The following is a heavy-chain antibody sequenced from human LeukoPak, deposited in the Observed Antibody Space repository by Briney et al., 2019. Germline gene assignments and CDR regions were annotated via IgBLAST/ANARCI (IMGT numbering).Heavy chain of an antibody. CDR2: ISAYNGNT. D-gene: IGHD3-9*01. CDR1: GYTFTSNG. Sequence: ASVKVSCKASGYTFTSNGISWVRQAPGQGLEWMGWISAYNGNTNYEQKLQGRVTMTTDTSTSTAYMELRSLRSDDTAVFYCARSPDILTGENFDYWGQGTLVTVSS. V-gene: IGHV1-18*01. J-gene: IGHJ4*02. CDR3: ARSPDILTGENFDY.